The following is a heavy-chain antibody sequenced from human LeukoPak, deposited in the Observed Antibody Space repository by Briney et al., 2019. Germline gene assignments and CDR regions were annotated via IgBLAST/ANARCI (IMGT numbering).Heavy chain of an antibody. V-gene: IGHV3-53*01. CDR2: LYSGGSA. J-gene: IGHJ4*02. Sequence: GGSLRLSCAASGFTVSSNYMSWVRQAPGKGLEWVSVLYSGGSAYYADSVKGRFTISRDNSKNTMYLQMNSLRAEDTAVYYCARGTGMVPDYWGQGTLVTVSS. CDR1: GFTVSSNY. D-gene: IGHD5-18*01. CDR3: ARGTGMVPDY.